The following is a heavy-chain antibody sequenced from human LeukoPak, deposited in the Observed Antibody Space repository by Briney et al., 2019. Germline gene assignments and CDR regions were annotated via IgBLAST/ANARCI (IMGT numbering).Heavy chain of an antibody. J-gene: IGHJ4*02. CDR3: ARDSFRATTSYYFDY. D-gene: IGHD5-12*01. V-gene: IGHV4-4*02. CDR2: IYHSGST. CDR1: GGSLSSSNW. Sequence: SGTLSLTCAVSGGSLSSSNWWRWVRQPPGKGLEWIGEIYHSGSTNYNPSLKSRVTISVDKSKNQFSLKLSSVTAADTAVYYCARDSFRATTSYYFDYWGQGTLVTVSS.